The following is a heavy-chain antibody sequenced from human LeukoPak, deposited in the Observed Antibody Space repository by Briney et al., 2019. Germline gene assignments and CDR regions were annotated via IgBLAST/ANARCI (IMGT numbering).Heavy chain of an antibody. CDR1: GLTFSNYA. CDR2: ISAIGDKQ. D-gene: IGHD1-26*01. V-gene: IGHV3-23*01. CDR3: AKGRSGSNPYNWFDP. J-gene: IGHJ5*02. Sequence: PGGSLKLSCAVSGLTFSNYAMSWVRQAPGKGLEWVSGISAIGDKQYYADSMKGRFTISRDNSKNMLYMQINSLTAEDTAVYYCAKGRSGSNPYNWFDPWGQGTLVTVSS.